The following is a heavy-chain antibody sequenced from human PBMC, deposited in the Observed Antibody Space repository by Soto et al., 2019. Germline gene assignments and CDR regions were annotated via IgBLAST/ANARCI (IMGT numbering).Heavy chain of an antibody. CDR3: AKSGPWTKQAKLDV. Sequence: QVQLVQSGAEVKKPGASVKVSCKASGYNLGDYHLHWVRQAPGQGLEWMGWINPNHGDRKYARQFQDRVTMTTDTSISTVFMELTRLRSDDTAVYYCAKSGPWTKQAKLDVWGQGTPVTVS. CDR2: INPNHGDR. CDR1: GYNLGDYH. J-gene: IGHJ6*02. D-gene: IGHD5-12*01. V-gene: IGHV1-2*02.